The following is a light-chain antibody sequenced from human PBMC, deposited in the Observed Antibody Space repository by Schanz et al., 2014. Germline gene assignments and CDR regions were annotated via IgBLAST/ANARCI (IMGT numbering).Light chain of an antibody. CDR1: SSDIGSYNF. V-gene: IGLV2-14*02. J-gene: IGLJ3*02. Sequence: QSALTQPASVSGSPGQSITISCTGTSSDIGSYNFVSWYQRHPGKAPKLLIHEGTKRPSGVSNRFSGSKSGNTASLTVSGLQAEDEADYYCAAWDDSLNGWVFGGGTKLTVL. CDR3: AAWDDSLNGWV. CDR2: EGT.